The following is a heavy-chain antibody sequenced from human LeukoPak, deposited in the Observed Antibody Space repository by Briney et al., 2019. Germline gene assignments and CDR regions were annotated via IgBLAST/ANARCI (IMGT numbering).Heavy chain of an antibody. D-gene: IGHD4-17*01. CDR3: ARYYGESGRPYYFDY. V-gene: IGHV4-39*07. J-gene: IGHJ4*02. CDR1: GGSISSSSYY. CDR2: IYYSGST. Sequence: SETLSLTCTVSGGSISSSSYYWGWIRQPPGKGLEWIGSIYYSGSTYYNPSLKSRVTISVDTSKNQFSLKLSSVTAADTAVYYCARYYGESGRPYYFDYWGQGTLVTVSS.